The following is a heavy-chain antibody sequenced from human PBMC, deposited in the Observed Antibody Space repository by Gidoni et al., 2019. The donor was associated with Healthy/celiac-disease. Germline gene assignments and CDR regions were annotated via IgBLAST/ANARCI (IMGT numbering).Heavy chain of an antibody. V-gene: IGHV3-72*01. CDR1: GFTFSDHY. J-gene: IGHJ6*03. D-gene: IGHD3-22*01. CDR3: ARDRPDSSGYYYYYYMDV. Sequence: EVQLVESGGGLVQPGGSLRLSCAASGFTFSDHYLDWVRQAPGKGLGWVGRTRNKANSYTTEYAASVKGRFTISRDDSKNSLYLQMNSLKTEDTAVYYCARDRPDSSGYYYYYYMDVWGKGTTVTVSS. CDR2: TRNKANSYTT.